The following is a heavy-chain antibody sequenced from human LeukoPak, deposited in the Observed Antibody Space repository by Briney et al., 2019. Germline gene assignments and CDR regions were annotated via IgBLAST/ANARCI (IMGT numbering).Heavy chain of an antibody. CDR3: AQLSSSLSSRNAFDI. V-gene: IGHV4-59*01. D-gene: IGHD6-13*01. J-gene: IGHJ3*02. CDR1: GGSISSYY. Sequence: SETLSLTCTVSGGSISSYYWSWIRQPPGKGLEWIGYIFYSGSTNYNPSLKSRVTISVDTSKNQFSLKLSSVTAADTAVYYCAQLSSSLSSRNAFDIWGQGTMVTVSS. CDR2: IFYSGST.